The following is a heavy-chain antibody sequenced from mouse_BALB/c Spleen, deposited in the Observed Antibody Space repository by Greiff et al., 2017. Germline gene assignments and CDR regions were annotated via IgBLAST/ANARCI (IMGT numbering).Heavy chain of an antibody. V-gene: IGHV7-3*02. D-gene: IGHD2-3*01. J-gene: IGHJ3*01. CDR1: GFTFTDYY. CDR3: ARGKDGYRFAY. CDR2: IRNKANGYTT. Sequence: EVKLMESGGGLVQPGGSLRLSCATSGFTFTDYYMSWVRQPPGKALEWLGFIRNKANGYTTEYSASVKGRFTISRDNSQSILYLQMNTLRAEDSATYYCARGKDGYRFAYWGQGTLVTVSA.